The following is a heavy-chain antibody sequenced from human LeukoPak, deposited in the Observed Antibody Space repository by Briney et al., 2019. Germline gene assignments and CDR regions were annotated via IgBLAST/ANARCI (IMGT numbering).Heavy chain of an antibody. D-gene: IGHD3-22*01. CDR2: IYPGDSDT. Sequence: GESLKTSCKGSGNSFTSYWIGWVRQMPGKGLEWMGIIYPGDSDTRYSPSFQGQVTMSVDKSISTAYLLWSSLKASDTAMYYCARQDLYYYDSSGYYDCWGQGTLVTVSS. CDR1: GNSFTSYW. V-gene: IGHV5-51*01. J-gene: IGHJ4*02. CDR3: ARQDLYYYDSSGYYDC.